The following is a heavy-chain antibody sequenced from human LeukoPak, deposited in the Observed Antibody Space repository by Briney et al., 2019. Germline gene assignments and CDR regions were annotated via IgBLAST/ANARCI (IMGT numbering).Heavy chain of an antibody. V-gene: IGHV3-21*01. Sequence: PGGSLRLSCAASGFTFSSYSMNWVRQAPGKGLEWVSSISSSSSYIYYADSVKGRFTISRDNAKNSLYLQMNSLRAEDTAVYYCAREREPGIAVAGTPSFFDYWGQGTLVTVSS. D-gene: IGHD6-19*01. CDR3: AREREPGIAVAGTPSFFDY. J-gene: IGHJ4*02. CDR1: GFTFSSYS. CDR2: ISSSSSYI.